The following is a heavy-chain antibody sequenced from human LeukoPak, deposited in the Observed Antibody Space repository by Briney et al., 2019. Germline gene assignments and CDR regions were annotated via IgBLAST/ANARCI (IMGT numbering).Heavy chain of an antibody. Sequence: GGSLRLSCAAAGFTVSSNYMSWARHAPGKGLEWVSVIYSGGSTYYADSVKGRFTISRDNSKNTLYLQMNSLRAEDTAVYYCARESGIAAAHFDYWGQGTLVTVSS. J-gene: IGHJ4*02. V-gene: IGHV3-53*01. CDR1: GFTVSSNY. D-gene: IGHD6-13*01. CDR3: ARESGIAAAHFDY. CDR2: IYSGGST.